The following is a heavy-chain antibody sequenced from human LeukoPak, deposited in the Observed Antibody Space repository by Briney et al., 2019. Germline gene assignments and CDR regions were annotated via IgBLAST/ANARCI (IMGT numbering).Heavy chain of an antibody. V-gene: IGHV1-69*05. CDR1: GGTFSSYA. J-gene: IGHJ4*02. CDR3: ARAGDYYDSSGYYYPYYFDY. D-gene: IGHD3-22*01. CDR2: IIPIFGTA. Sequence: SVTVSLKASGGTFSSYAISWVRQAPGQGLEWMGGIIPIFGTANYAQKFQGRVTITTDESTSTAYMELSSLRSEDTAVYYCARAGDYYDSSGYYYPYYFDYWGPGTLVTVSS.